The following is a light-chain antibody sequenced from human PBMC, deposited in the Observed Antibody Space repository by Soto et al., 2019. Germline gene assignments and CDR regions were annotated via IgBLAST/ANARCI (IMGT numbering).Light chain of an antibody. CDR1: QSVSSSY. V-gene: IGKV3-20*01. CDR3: QQYGSSPGVT. Sequence: EIVLTQSPGTLSLSPGERATLSCRASQSVSSSYLAWYQQTPGQAPRLLIYGASSRATGIPDRFSGSGSGTELTLTISRLEPEDFAVYYCQQYGSSPGVTFGGGTKVEIK. J-gene: IGKJ4*01. CDR2: GAS.